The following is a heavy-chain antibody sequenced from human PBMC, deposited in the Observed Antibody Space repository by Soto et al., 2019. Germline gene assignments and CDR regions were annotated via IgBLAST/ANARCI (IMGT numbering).Heavy chain of an antibody. CDR2: INPNTGDI. J-gene: IGHJ4*02. CDR3: ARGYTYGSFDN. CDR1: GYSFTGHY. D-gene: IGHD5-18*01. Sequence: QVQLVQSGAEVKEPGASVKVSCRASGYSFTGHYIPWVRQAPGQGLEWMGWINPNTGDISYAERFLGRVIMTRDTSISTAYMELNWLRSDDTAVYYCARGYTYGSFDNWAQGTLVTVSS. V-gene: IGHV1-2*02.